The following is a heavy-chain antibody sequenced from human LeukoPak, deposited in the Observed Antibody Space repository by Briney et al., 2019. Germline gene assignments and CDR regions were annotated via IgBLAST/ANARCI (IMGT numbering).Heavy chain of an antibody. J-gene: IGHJ4*02. V-gene: IGHV3-23*01. D-gene: IGHD6-13*01. CDR1: GFTFSSYA. CDR3: AKDIRVAAAGLDY. Sequence: PGGSLRLSCAASGFTFSSYAMSWVRQAPGKGLEWVSAISGSGGSTYYADSVKGRFAISRDNSKNTLYLQMNSLRTEDTAFYYCAKDIRVAAAGLDYWGQGTLVTVSS. CDR2: ISGSGGST.